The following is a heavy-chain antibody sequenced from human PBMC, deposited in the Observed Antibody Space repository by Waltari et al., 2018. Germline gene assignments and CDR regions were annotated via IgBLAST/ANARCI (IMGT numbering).Heavy chain of an antibody. CDR3: VRNLWEGSSYYATNDAYDV. CDR1: GFSVDTKN. Sequence: EVQLVESGGGLVQPGESLRLSCAASGFSVDTKNICWARQAPGQGLAWVSVINIAGTRDYTASVRGRFTISRDLSKNTVYRQMDNLRHEDTAVYCCVRNLWEGSSYYATNDAYDVWGLGTRVTVSS. V-gene: IGHV3-66*01. D-gene: IGHD3-22*01. CDR2: INIAGTR. J-gene: IGHJ3*01.